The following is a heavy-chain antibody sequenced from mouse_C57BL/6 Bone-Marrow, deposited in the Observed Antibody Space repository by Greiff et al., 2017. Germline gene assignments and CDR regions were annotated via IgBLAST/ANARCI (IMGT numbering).Heavy chain of an antibody. J-gene: IGHJ4*01. V-gene: IGHV1-72*01. CDR2: IDPNSGGT. CDR3: ARGNFDYGNYVRAMDY. Sequence: QVQLQQPGAELVKPGASVKLSCKASGYTFTSYWMHWVKQRPGRGLEWIGRIDPNSGGTKYNEKFKSKATLTVDKSSRTAYLQLSSLTSEDSAVYYFARGNFDYGNYVRAMDYWGQGTSVTVSS. CDR1: GYTFTSYW. D-gene: IGHD2-1*01.